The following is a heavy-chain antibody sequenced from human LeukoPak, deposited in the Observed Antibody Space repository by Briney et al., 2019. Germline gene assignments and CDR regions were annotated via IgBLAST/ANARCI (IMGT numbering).Heavy chain of an antibody. V-gene: IGHV1-8*03. CDR3: ARVGGSTGQLYFYYYYMDV. CDR1: GYTFNNYH. J-gene: IGHJ6*03. Sequence: ASVKVSCKASGYTFNNYHINWMRQAAGQGLECMGWMHPNSGDTGYAQKFQGRVTITRDTSTSTAYMELTNLRSEDTAVYYCARVGGSTGQLYFYYYYMDVWGKGTTVTVSS. CDR2: MHPNSGDT. D-gene: IGHD6-6*01.